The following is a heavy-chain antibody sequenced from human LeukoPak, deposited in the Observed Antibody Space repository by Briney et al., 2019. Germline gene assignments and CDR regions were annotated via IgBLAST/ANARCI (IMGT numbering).Heavy chain of an antibody. J-gene: IGHJ4*02. D-gene: IGHD3-10*01. CDR1: GFTFSSYG. Sequence: PGGSLRLSCAASGFTFSSYGMHWVRQAPGKGLEWVAFIRYDGSNKYYADSVKGRFTISRDNSKNTLYLQMNSLRAEDTAVYYCANDPLWFGPFDYWGQGTLVTVSS. CDR2: IRYDGSNK. CDR3: ANDPLWFGPFDY. V-gene: IGHV3-30*02.